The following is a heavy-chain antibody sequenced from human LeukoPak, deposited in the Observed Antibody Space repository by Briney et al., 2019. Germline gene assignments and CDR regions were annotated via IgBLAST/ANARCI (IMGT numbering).Heavy chain of an antibody. CDR1: GFTVSSDY. CDR3: ANAGPGLSYYAGYFDS. Sequence: PGGSLRLSCAASGFTVSSDYMSWVRQAPGKGLEWVANIKQDGTEKYYVDSVKGRFTISRDNAKSSLYLQMDSLRGEDTAVYYCANAGPGLSYYAGYFDSWGQGTLVTVSS. CDR2: IKQDGTEK. V-gene: IGHV3-7*03. J-gene: IGHJ4*02. D-gene: IGHD1-26*01.